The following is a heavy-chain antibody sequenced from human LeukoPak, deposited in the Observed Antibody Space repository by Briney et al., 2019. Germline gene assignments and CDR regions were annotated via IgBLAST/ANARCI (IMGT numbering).Heavy chain of an antibody. D-gene: IGHD2-2*01. CDR2: IRATDGNT. CDR1: LFTFPRYD. CDR3: VACSSASCYGDGFDP. Sequence: GGSLRLPCEVSLFTFPRYDMTWATQAPGRARVGVLSIRATDGNTLYAYLARGRFPIYRPTTKNTLFVQMSSLRGEDTALHYCVACSSASCYGDGFDPWGQGTLVTVSS. V-gene: IGHV3-23*01. J-gene: IGHJ5*02.